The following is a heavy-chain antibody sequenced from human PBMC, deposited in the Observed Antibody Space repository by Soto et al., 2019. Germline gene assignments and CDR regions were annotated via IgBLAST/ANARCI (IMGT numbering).Heavy chain of an antibody. D-gene: IGHD3-3*01. CDR3: ARYFWSGYYHFDY. CDR2: INAGNGNT. J-gene: IGHJ4*02. Sequence: VASVKVSCKASGYTFTSYAMHWVRQAPGQRLEWMGWINAGNGNTKYSQKFQGRVTITRDTSASTAYMELSSLRSEDTAVYYCARYFWSGYYHFDYWGQGTLVTVSS. V-gene: IGHV1-3*01. CDR1: GYTFTSYA.